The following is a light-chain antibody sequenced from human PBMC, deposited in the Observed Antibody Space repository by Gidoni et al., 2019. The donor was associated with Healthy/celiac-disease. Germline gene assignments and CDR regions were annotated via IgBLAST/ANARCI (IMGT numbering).Light chain of an antibody. CDR2: DVS. CDR1: SSDDGGYNY. Sequence: QSALTQPRPVSGSPGQSVTISCTGTSSDDGGYNYVSWYQQHPGKAPKLMIYDVSKRPSGVPDRFSGSKSGNTASLTISGLQAEDEADYYCCSYAGSYTFVFGGGTKLTVL. J-gene: IGLJ2*01. CDR3: CSYAGSYTFV. V-gene: IGLV2-11*01.